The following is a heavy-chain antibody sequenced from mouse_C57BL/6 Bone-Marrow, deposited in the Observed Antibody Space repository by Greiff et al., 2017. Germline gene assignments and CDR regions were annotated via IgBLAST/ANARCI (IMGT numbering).Heavy chain of an antibody. CDR1: GFTFSDYY. J-gene: IGHJ1*03. Sequence: EVQVVESEGGLVQPGSSMKLSCTASGFTFSDYYMAWVRQVPEKGLEWVANINYDGSSTYYLDSMKSRFIISRDNAKNILYLQMSSLKSEDTATYYCARVEGWLLYLYFDVWGTGTTVTVSS. CDR2: INYDGSST. CDR3: ARVEGWLLYLYFDV. D-gene: IGHD2-3*01. V-gene: IGHV5-16*01.